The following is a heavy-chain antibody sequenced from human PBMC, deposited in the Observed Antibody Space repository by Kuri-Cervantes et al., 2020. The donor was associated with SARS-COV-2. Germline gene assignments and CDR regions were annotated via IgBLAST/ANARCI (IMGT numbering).Heavy chain of an antibody. D-gene: IGHD2/OR15-2a*01. CDR3: AKVGLSFDY. CDR1: GFTFSSFA. V-gene: IGHV3-23*01. Sequence: GESRKSSCAASGFTFSSFAMSWVRQAPGKGLEWVSSISGSGVGTYYADSVKGRFTISRDNSKNTLYLQMNSLRAEDSALYYCAKVGLSFDYWGQGTLVTVSS. CDR2: ISGSGVGT. J-gene: IGHJ4*02.